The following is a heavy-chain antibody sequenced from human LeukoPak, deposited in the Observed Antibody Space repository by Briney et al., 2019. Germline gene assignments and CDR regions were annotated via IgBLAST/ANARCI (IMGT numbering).Heavy chain of an antibody. CDR3: ARGPAYDYGDS. CDR1: GGSISSYY. J-gene: IGHJ4*02. Sequence: PSETLSLTCTVSGGSISSYYWSWIRPPPGKGLEWIGYIYDNGNTNYNPSLKSRVTISVDTSKNQFSLKLRSVTAADTAVYYCARGPAYDYGDSWGQGALVTVSS. CDR2: IYDNGNT. V-gene: IGHV4-59*01. D-gene: IGHD2-2*01.